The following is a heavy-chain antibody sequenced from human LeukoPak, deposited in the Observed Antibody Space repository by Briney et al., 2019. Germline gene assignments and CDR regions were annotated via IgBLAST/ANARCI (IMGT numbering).Heavy chain of an antibody. Sequence: SETLSLTCAVYGGSFSGYYWSWIRQPPGKGLEWIGEINHSGSTNYNPSLKSRVTISVDTSKNQFSLKLSSVTAADTAVYYCARGTIYVWGSYRPFHYWGQGPLVTVSS. J-gene: IGHJ4*02. D-gene: IGHD3-16*02. V-gene: IGHV4-34*01. CDR3: ARGTIYVWGSYRPFHY. CDR1: GGSFSGYY. CDR2: INHSGST.